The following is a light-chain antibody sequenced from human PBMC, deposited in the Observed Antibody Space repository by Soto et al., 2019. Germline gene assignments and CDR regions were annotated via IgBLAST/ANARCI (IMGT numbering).Light chain of an antibody. CDR1: SGHSRYA. CDR3: QNWGTGPVV. Sequence: QPVLTQSPSASASLGASVKLTCTQRSGHSRYAIAWHQEQPETGPRYLMKINSDGSHSEGYGIPDRFSVSSSGAERYLTIAFLQSEDEADYYGQNWGTGPVVFGTGTKLTVL. V-gene: IGLV4-69*01. J-gene: IGLJ1*01. CDR2: INSDGSH.